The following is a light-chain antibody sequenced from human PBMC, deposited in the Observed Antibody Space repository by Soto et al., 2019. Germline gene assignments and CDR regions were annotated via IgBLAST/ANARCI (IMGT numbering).Light chain of an antibody. CDR1: QSVSSG. CDR2: GAS. Sequence: EIAITHSPATLSVSPGETASRSCRASQSVSSGLAWCQQKPGQAPRLLIYGASTRATGIPARFSGSGSGTEFTLTLTSLQSEDFAVHYCPQHIIWPQKFGQGTKV. V-gene: IGKV3-15*01. J-gene: IGKJ1*01. CDR3: PQHIIWPQK.